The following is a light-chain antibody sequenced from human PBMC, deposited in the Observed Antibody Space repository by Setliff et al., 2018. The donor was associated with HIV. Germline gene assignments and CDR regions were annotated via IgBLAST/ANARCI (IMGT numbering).Light chain of an antibody. V-gene: IGLV3-1*01. CDR3: QVWYSSSDHPYV. CDR1: KLGDKY. Sequence: SYELTQPPSVSVSPGQTASITCSGDKLGDKYACWYQQKPGQSPVLVIYQDIKRPSGIPERFSGSNSGNTATLTISGTQAMDEADYYCQVWYSSSDHPYVFGTGTKVTVL. CDR2: QDI. J-gene: IGLJ1*01.